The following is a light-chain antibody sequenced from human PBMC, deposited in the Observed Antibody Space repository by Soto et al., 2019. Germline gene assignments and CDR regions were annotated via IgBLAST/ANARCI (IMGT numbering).Light chain of an antibody. Sequence: DIQMTQSPSSLSASVGDIGAITCRAIQSISNYLHWYHQKPGKAPKLLIYAASSLQSGVPSRFSGSGSGKDFTLTISSLQPEDFATYSCQQTYSTPPWTFGQGTKVDIK. CDR3: QQTYSTPPWT. CDR2: AAS. CDR1: QSISNY. J-gene: IGKJ1*01. V-gene: IGKV1-39*01.